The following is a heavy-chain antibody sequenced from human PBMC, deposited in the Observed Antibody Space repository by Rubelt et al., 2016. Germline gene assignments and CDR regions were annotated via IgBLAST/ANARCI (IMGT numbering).Heavy chain of an antibody. CDR1: GFTFSSSW. Sequence: EVQLVESGGGLVQPGGSLRLSCAASGFTFSSSWMSWVRQAPGKGLEWVANIKQDGSEKYYVDSVKGRFTISRDNAKNTLYLQMNSLRAEDTAVYYCARDLSDSGRYHHFDYWGQGTLVTASS. D-gene: IGHD1-26*01. J-gene: IGHJ4*02. V-gene: IGHV3-7*01. CDR2: IKQDGSEK. CDR3: ARDLSDSGRYHHFDY.